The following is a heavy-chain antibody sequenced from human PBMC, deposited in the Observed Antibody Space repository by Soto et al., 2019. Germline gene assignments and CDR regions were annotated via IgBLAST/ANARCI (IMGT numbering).Heavy chain of an antibody. CDR1: GDSVSSNSAA. J-gene: IGHJ4*02. V-gene: IGHV6-1*01. Sequence: PSQTLSLTCAISGDSVSSNSAAWNWIRQSPSRGLEWLGRTYYRSKWYNDYAVSVKSRLTINPDTSKNQFSLQLNSVTPEDTAVYYCASEANRIAAAGRLDYWGQGTLVTVSS. D-gene: IGHD6-13*01. CDR2: TYYRSKWYN. CDR3: ASEANRIAAAGRLDY.